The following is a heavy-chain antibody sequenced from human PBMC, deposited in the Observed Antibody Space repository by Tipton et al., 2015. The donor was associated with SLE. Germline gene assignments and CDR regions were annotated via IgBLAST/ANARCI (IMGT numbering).Heavy chain of an antibody. D-gene: IGHD7-27*01. CDR2: ISYSGAT. Sequence: TLSLTCTVSGDTIDGNTYFWDWIRQPPGKGLMLIGSISYSGATSYNPSLKSRVTISVDTSKNQFSLSLISVAAADTAVYYCARLTPWGYDYWGPGMLVTVSS. V-gene: IGHV4-39*07. CDR3: ARLTPWGYDY. J-gene: IGHJ4*02. CDR1: GDTIDGNTYF.